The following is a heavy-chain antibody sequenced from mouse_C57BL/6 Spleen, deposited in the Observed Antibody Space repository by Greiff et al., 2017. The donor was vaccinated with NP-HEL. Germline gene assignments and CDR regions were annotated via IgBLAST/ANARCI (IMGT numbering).Heavy chain of an antibody. V-gene: IGHV1-82*01. J-gene: IGHJ3*01. CDR2: IYPGDGDT. CDR1: GYAFSSSW. D-gene: IGHD2-4*01. CDR3: AREDYDDGIFAY. Sequence: QVQLQQSGPELVKPGASVKISCKASGYAFSSSWMNWVKQRPGKGLEWIGRIYPGDGDTNYNGKFKGKATLTADKSSSTAYMQLSSLTSEDSAVYVCAREDYDDGIFAYWGQGTLVTVSA.